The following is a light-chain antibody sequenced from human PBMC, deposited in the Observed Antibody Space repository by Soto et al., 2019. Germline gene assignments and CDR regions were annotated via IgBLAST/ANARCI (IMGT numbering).Light chain of an antibody. CDR2: HVT. CDR3: ASYAGRTFYV. Sequence: QSALTQPPSASGSPGRSVTISCTGTSRDVGAYDYVSWYQQHPGKAPKLIIYHVTKRPSGVPDRFSASKSGNTASLTVSGLQAEDEADYYCASYAGRTFYVFGTGTKLTVL. J-gene: IGLJ1*01. CDR1: SRDVGAYDY. V-gene: IGLV2-8*01.